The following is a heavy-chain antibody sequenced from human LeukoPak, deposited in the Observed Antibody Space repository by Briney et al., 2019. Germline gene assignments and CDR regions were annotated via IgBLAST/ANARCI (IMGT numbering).Heavy chain of an antibody. J-gene: IGHJ4*02. D-gene: IGHD3-16*01. V-gene: IGHV5-51*04. CDR1: GYAFASYW. CDR2: IYPGDSET. CDR3: ARFEVNYDYNRSFYYFDY. Sequence: GESLKISCRVSGYAFASYWIGWVRQVPGKGLEWMGIIYPGDSETKSSPSLQGQVTFSADTPINTACLQWSSLKDSDTAMYYCARFEVNYDYNRSFYYFDYWGQGTLVTVSS.